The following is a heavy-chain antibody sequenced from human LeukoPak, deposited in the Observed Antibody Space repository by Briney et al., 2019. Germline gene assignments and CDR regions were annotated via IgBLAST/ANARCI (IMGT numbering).Heavy chain of an antibody. CDR3: ASSDYYGSGSYYVIASAFDI. V-gene: IGHV3-48*01. Sequence: GGSLRLSCAASGFTFSSYSMNWVRQAPGKGLEWVSYISSSSSTIYYADSVKGRFTISRDNAKNTLYLQMNSLRAEDTAVYYCASSDYYGSGSYYVIASAFDIWGQGTMVTVSS. J-gene: IGHJ3*02. CDR2: ISSSSSTI. CDR1: GFTFSSYS. D-gene: IGHD3-10*01.